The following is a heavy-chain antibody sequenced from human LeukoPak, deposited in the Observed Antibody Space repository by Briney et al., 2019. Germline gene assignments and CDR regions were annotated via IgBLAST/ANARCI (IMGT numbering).Heavy chain of an antibody. CDR2: IHTSGST. D-gene: IGHD4-17*01. Sequence: PSETLSLTCTVSGGSISSYYWSWIRQPAGKGLEWIGRIHTSGSTNYNPSLKSRVTMSVDTSKKQFSLKLTSVTAADTAVYYCARAGDYGDYVGWFDPWGQGTPVTVSS. CDR1: GGSISSYY. CDR3: ARAGDYGDYVGWFDP. V-gene: IGHV4-4*07. J-gene: IGHJ5*02.